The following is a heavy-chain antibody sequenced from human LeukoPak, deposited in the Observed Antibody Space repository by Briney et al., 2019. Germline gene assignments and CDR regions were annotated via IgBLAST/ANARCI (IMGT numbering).Heavy chain of an antibody. CDR2: ISSSSSTI. V-gene: IGHV3-48*01. J-gene: IGHJ5*02. CDR1: GFTFSSYS. D-gene: IGHD5-12*01. Sequence: GGSLRLSCAASGFTFSSYSMNWVRQAPGKGQEWVSYISSSSSTIYYADSVKGRFTISRDNAKNSLYLQMNSLRAEDTAVYYCARGYSGYDRVYPWGQGTLVTVPS. CDR3: ARGYSGYDRVYP.